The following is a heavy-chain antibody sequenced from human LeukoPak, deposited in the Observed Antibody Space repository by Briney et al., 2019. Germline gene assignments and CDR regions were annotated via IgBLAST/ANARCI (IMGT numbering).Heavy chain of an antibody. J-gene: IGHJ5*02. D-gene: IGHD3-9*01. CDR2: INAGNGNT. V-gene: IGHV1-3*01. CDR3: ARGTDILTGPFDP. CDR1: GYTFTSYA. Sequence: GASVKVSCKASGYTFTSYAMHWVRQAPGQRLEWMGWINAGNGNTKYSQKFQGRVTITRDTSASTAYMELSSLRSEDTAVYYCARGTDILTGPFDPWGQGTLVTVSS.